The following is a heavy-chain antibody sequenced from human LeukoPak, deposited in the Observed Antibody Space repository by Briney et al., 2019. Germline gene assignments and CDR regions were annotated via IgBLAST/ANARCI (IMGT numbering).Heavy chain of an antibody. J-gene: IGHJ6*02. CDR1: GFTSIAYA. Sequence: GGSLRLTCVGSGFTSIAYALTWARQAPGKGLEWVSGISGGGVTTYYADSVKGRFTISRDNSKNTLYLQMNSLRADDTAIYYCARNQQLGGHSYYYYGMDVWGQGTTVTVSS. D-gene: IGHD3-16*01. CDR2: ISGGGVTT. V-gene: IGHV3-23*01. CDR3: ARNQQLGGHSYYYYGMDV.